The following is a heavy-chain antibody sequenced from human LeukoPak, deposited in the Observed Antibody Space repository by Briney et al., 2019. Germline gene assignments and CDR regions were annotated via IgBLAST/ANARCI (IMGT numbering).Heavy chain of an antibody. D-gene: IGHD6-13*01. CDR1: GFTFSSYA. CDR3: ARGRLLSSAAGFDP. J-gene: IGHJ5*02. Sequence: GGSLRLSCAASGFTFSSYAMHWVRQAPGKGLEWVAVISYDGSNKYYADSVKGRLTISRDNSKNTLYLQMNSLRAEDTAVYYCARGRLLSSAAGFDPWGQGTLVTVSS. V-gene: IGHV3-30*01. CDR2: ISYDGSNK.